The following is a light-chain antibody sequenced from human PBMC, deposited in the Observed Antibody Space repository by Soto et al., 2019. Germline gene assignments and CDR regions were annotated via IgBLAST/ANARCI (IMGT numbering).Light chain of an antibody. J-gene: IGKJ1*01. CDR3: QQYATSPTT. Sequence: EVVMTQSPGTLSLSPGEAATLSCRASQSVSSSYLAWYQHKPGQAPRFLIYGASTRATGIPDRFSGSGSGTDFTLTISRLEPEDFAVYYCQQYATSPTTFGQGTKV. V-gene: IGKV3-20*01. CDR1: QSVSSSY. CDR2: GAS.